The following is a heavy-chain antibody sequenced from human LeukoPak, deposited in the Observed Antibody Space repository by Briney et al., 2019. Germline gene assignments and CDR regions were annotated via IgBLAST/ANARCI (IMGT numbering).Heavy chain of an antibody. Sequence: GGSLRLSCAASGFVFSSYAMNWVRQAPVKVLEWISYISSDSGTIYYADSMKGRFTISRDNARNSLYLQMNSLRAEDTAVYYCARDKKRIDYWGQGTLVTVSS. V-gene: IGHV3-48*01. CDR2: ISSDSGTI. CDR3: ARDKKRIDY. D-gene: IGHD2-15*01. CDR1: GFVFSSYA. J-gene: IGHJ4*02.